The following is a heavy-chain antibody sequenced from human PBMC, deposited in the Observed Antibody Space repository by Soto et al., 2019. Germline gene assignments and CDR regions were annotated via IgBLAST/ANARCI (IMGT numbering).Heavy chain of an antibody. Sequence: SETLSLTCTVSGGSISSYYWSWIRQPPGKGLEWIGYIYYSGSTNYNPSLKSRVTISVDTSKNQFSLKLSSVTAADTAVYYCARHGYYYDTLTGPYDYWGQGTLVTVSS. CDR3: ARHGYYYDTLTGPYDY. V-gene: IGHV4-59*08. CDR2: IYYSGST. J-gene: IGHJ4*02. CDR1: GGSISSYY. D-gene: IGHD3-9*01.